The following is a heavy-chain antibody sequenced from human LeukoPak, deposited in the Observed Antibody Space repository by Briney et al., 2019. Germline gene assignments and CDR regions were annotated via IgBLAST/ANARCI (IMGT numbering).Heavy chain of an antibody. CDR2: IRYDGSNK. Sequence: GGSLRLSCAASGFTFSSYGMHWVRQAPGKGLEWVAFIRYDGSNKYYADSVKGRFTISRDNSKNTLYLQMNSLRAEDTAVYYCAKDRAIQYYMDVWGKGTTVTVSS. CDR1: GFTFSSYG. J-gene: IGHJ6*03. V-gene: IGHV3-30*02. D-gene: IGHD2-2*02. CDR3: AKDRAIQYYMDV.